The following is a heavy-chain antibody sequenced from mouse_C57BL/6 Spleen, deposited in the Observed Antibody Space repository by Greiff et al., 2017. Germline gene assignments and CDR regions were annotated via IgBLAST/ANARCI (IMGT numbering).Heavy chain of an antibody. CDR3: AKRGYDCFDY. J-gene: IGHJ2*01. CDR1: GYAFSSSW. CDR2: IYPGDGDT. Sequence: VQLQQSGPELVKPGASVKISCKASGYAFSSSWMNWVKQRPGKGLEWIGRIYPGDGDTNYNGKSKGKATLTADKSSSRDYMKLGSLTSEGAAVYFCAKRGYDCFDYWGQGTTLTVSS. D-gene: IGHD2-4*01. V-gene: IGHV1-82*01.